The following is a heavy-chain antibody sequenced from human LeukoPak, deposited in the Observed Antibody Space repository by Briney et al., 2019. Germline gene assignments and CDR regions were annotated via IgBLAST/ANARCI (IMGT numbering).Heavy chain of an antibody. CDR3: ARRNTMVRGTEAFDI. D-gene: IGHD3-10*01. Sequence: GESLKISCKGSGYSFTSYWIGWVRQMPGKGLEWMGIIYPGDSDTRYSPSFQGQVTISADKSISTAYLQWSSLKASDTAMYYCARRNTMVRGTEAFDIWGQGTMVTVSS. CDR2: IYPGDSDT. J-gene: IGHJ3*02. V-gene: IGHV5-51*01. CDR1: GYSFTSYW.